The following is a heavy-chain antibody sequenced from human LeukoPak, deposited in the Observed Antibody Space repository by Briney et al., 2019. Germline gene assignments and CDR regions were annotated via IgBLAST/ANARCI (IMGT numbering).Heavy chain of an antibody. J-gene: IGHJ6*02. V-gene: IGHV6-1*01. Sequence: SQTLSLTCAISGDSVSSNSAAWNWIRQSPSRGLEWLGRTHYRSKWYNDYAVSVKSRITINPDTSKNQFSLQLNSVTPEDTAVYYCARDGIVVVPAAIIYYYNGMDVWGQGTTVTVSS. D-gene: IGHD2-2*02. CDR1: GDSVSSNSAA. CDR3: ARDGIVVVPAAIIYYYNGMDV. CDR2: THYRSKWYN.